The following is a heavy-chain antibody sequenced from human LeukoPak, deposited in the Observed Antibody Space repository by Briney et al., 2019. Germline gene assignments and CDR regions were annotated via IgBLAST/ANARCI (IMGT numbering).Heavy chain of an antibody. Sequence: SGGSLRLSCAASGFTFSSYAMSWVRQAPGKGLEWVSAISGSGGSTYYADSVKGRFTISRDNSKNTLYLQMNSLRAEDTAVYYCAKGRGVYTAMKYWGQGTLVTVSS. CDR2: ISGSGGST. CDR1: GFTFSSYA. D-gene: IGHD5-18*01. CDR3: AKGRGVYTAMKY. V-gene: IGHV3-23*01. J-gene: IGHJ4*02.